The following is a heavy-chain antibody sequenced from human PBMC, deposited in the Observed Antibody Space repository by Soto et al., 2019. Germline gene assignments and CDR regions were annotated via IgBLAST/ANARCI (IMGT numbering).Heavy chain of an antibody. D-gene: IGHD3-10*01. CDR2: IKYDGAEK. CDR1: GFTFSDYW. J-gene: IGHJ4*02. CDR3: ARDGVAPGLYFDY. Sequence: LRLSCAASGFTFSDYWMNWVRQAPGKGLEWVASIKYDGAEKSYVDSVKGRFTISRDNPKNSVYLQMASLRAEDTAVYYCARDGVAPGLYFDYWGQGTPVTVPQ. V-gene: IGHV3-7*05.